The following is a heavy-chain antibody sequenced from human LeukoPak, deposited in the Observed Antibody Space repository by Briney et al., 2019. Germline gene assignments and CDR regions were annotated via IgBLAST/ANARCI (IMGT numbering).Heavy chain of an antibody. D-gene: IGHD3-16*01. CDR2: ISYDGSNK. CDR3: ARNEYDYVSFDY. J-gene: IGHJ4*02. CDR1: GFTFSSYA. Sequence: GGSLRLSCAASGFTFSSYAMHWVRQAPGKGLEWVAVISYDGSNKYYADSVKGRFTISRDNSKNTLYLQMNSLRAEDTAVYYCARNEYDYVSFDYWGQGTLVTVSS. V-gene: IGHV3-30*14.